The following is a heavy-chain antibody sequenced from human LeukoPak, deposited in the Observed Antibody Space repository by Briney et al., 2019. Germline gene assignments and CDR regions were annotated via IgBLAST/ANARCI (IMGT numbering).Heavy chain of an antibody. CDR3: AAVPGIIIAGYFAS. CDR2: VGSTGGTT. J-gene: IGHJ4*02. D-gene: IGHD3-10*02. CDR1: GFTFTSSA. V-gene: IGHV3-23*01. Sequence: PGGSLRLSCVASGFTFTSSAMTWVRQAPGKGLVWVSVVGSTGGTTYYADSVKGRFTISRDNAKNTMILQMNNLRVEDTAVYYCAAVPGIIIAGYFASWGRGTLVAVSA.